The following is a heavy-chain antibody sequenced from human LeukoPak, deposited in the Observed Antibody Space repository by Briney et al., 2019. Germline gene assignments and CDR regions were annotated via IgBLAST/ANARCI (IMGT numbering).Heavy chain of an antibody. CDR2: INPSGGST. CDR3: ARGVSWIQLDY. D-gene: IGHD5-18*01. J-gene: IGHJ4*02. CDR1: GYTFTGYY. Sequence: ASVKVSCKASGYTFTGYYMHWVRQAPGQGLEWMGIINPSGGSTSYAQKFQGRVTMTRDTSISTAYMELSRLRSDDTAVYYCARGVSWIQLDYWGQGTLVTVSS. V-gene: IGHV1-2*02.